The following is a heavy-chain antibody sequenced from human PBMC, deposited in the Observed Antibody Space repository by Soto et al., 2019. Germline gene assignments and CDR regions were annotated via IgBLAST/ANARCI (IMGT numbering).Heavy chain of an antibody. Sequence: GASVKVSCKASGYTFTTYGISWLRQAPGQGLEWMGWISAYNGNTNYAQKLQGRVTMTTDTSTSTAYMELRSLRSDDTAVYYCARTTGLGESPARDNWFDPWGQGTLVTVSS. J-gene: IGHJ5*02. CDR3: ARTTGLGESPARDNWFDP. CDR1: GYTFTTYG. V-gene: IGHV1-18*01. CDR2: ISAYNGNT. D-gene: IGHD3-16*01.